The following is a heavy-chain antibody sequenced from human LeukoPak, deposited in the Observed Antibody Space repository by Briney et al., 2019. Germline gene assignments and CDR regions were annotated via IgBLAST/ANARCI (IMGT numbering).Heavy chain of an antibody. CDR2: IYTSGSP. CDR3: ARDAVDYYYYYYMDV. Sequence: SETLSLTCTVSGGSISSYYWSWIRQPAGKGLEWIGRIYTSGSPNYNPSLKSRVTMSVDTSKNQFSLKLSSVTAADTAVYYCARDAVDYYYYYYMDVWGKGTTVTISS. V-gene: IGHV4-4*07. CDR1: GGSISSYY. J-gene: IGHJ6*03.